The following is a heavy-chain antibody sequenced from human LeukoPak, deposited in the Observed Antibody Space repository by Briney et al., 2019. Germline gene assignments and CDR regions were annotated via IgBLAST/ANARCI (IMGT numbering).Heavy chain of an antibody. V-gene: IGHV1-18*01. CDR1: GYTFTSYD. J-gene: IGHJ3*02. CDR2: ISAYNGNT. Sequence: ASVKVSCKASGYTFTSYDINWVRQAPGQGLEWMGWISAYNGNTNCAQKLQGRVTVTTDTSTSTAYMELRSLRSDDTAVYYCARERAWFGELALPATDAFDIWGQGTMVTVSS. D-gene: IGHD3-10*01. CDR3: ARERAWFGELALPATDAFDI.